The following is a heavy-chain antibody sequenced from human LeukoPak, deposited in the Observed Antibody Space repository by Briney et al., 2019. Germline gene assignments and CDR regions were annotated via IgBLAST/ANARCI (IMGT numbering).Heavy chain of an antibody. CDR1: GYTFTSYG. J-gene: IGHJ4*02. V-gene: IGHV1-8*03. D-gene: IGHD3-16*01. Sequence: ASVKVSCKASGYTFTSYGISWVRQAPGQGLEWMGWMNPNSGNTGYAQKFQGRVTITRNTSISTAYMELSSLRSEDTAVYYCARGPFSPLGYWGQGTLVTVSS. CDR3: ARGPFSPLGY. CDR2: MNPNSGNT.